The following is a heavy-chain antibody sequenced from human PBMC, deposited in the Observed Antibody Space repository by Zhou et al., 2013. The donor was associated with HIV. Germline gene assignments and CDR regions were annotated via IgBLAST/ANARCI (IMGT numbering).Heavy chain of an antibody. V-gene: IGHV4-34*01. Sequence: VQLQQWGAGLLKPSETLSLTCAVYGGSFSNYYCSWIRQPPGKGLEWIGQINHSGSTNYNQVSLTCLVKGFYPSDIAVEWESSGQPENNYNTTPPMLDTAVYYCAKGPSNWGNFYSYVDVWGKGTTVTVSS. CDR1: GGSFSNYY. CDR3: MLDTAVYYCAKGPSNWGNFYSYVDV. J-gene: IGHJ6*03. CDR2: INHSGST. D-gene: IGHD1-26*01.